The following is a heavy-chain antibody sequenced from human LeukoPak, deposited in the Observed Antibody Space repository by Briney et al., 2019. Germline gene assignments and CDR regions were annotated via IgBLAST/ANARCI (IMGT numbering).Heavy chain of an antibody. V-gene: IGHV4-59*08. CDR3: ARMGNPATETADS. D-gene: IGHD4-17*01. CDR2: IYYGWST. Sequence: SETLSLSWSIYVGSMRSYYWSWIRQPRGKGLGWIGYIYYGWSTIYNPSLKSRVTISLDPSKDPSSLKMNSVTAADTAVYYCARMGNPATETADSWGQGTLVTVSS. CDR1: VGSMRSYY. J-gene: IGHJ4*02.